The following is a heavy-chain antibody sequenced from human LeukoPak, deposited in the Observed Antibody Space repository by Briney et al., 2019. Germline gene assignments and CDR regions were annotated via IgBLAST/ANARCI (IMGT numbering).Heavy chain of an antibody. CDR1: GFTFSSYS. CDR2: ISSSSSYI. J-gene: IGHJ5*02. D-gene: IGHD6-6*01. Sequence: GGSLRLSCAASGFTFSSYSMNWVRQAPGKGLEWVSSISSSSSYIYYADSVKGRFTISRDNAKNSLYLQMNSLRAEDTAVYYCARGPRAARPGDWFDPWGQGTLVTVSS. CDR3: ARGPRAARPGDWFDP. V-gene: IGHV3-21*01.